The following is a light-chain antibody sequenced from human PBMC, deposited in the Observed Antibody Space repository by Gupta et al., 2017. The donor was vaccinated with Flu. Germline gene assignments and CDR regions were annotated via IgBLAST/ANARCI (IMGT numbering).Light chain of an antibody. CDR2: EVT. V-gene: IGLV2-8*01. J-gene: IGLJ2*01. CDR1: SIDVGAYDY. CDR3: SSYAGSNNLV. Sequence: TSIDVGAYDYVARNQQNPGKSPKLLMFEVTKRHSGVPDRFYGSKAGNTASLTVSGLQAEDEADFYCSSYAGSNNLVFGGGTKLTVL.